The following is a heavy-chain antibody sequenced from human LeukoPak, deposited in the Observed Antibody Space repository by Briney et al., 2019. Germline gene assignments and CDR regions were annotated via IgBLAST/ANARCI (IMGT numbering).Heavy chain of an antibody. CDR3: ARSDRGVVLVAMMDY. J-gene: IGHJ4*02. CDR2: IRAYNGNT. Sequence: ASVQVSCKASGYTLTSYGISWVRQAPGKGLEWMGWIRAYNGNTNYAQKLQGRVTMTTDTSTSTAYMELRSLRSDDTAVYYCARSDRGVVLVAMMDYWGQGTLVTVSS. D-gene: IGHD2-2*01. V-gene: IGHV1-18*01. CDR1: GYTLTSYG.